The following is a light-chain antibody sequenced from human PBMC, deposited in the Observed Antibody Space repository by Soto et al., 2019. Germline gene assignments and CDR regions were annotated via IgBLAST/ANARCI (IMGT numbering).Light chain of an antibody. CDR2: GNS. J-gene: IGLJ2*01. CDR3: QSDDSRVV. Sequence: QSVLTQPPSVSGAPGQRVTISCTGSSSNIGAGYDVHWYQQLPGTAPKLLIYGNSNRPSGVPDRFSGSKSSTSASLAITGLQAEDEADYYCQSDDSRVVFGGGTKLTVL. CDR1: SSNIGAGYD. V-gene: IGLV1-40*01.